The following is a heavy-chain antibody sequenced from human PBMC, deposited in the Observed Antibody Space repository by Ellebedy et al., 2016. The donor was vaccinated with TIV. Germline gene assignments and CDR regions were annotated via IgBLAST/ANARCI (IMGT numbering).Heavy chain of an antibody. J-gene: IGHJ5*02. Sequence: SVKVSXXASGGTFSSYAISWVRQAPGQGLEWMGGIIPIFGTANYVQKFQGRVTITADKSTSTAYMELSSLRSEDTAVYYCARGGGYYYGSGSYGWFDPWGQGTLVTVSS. D-gene: IGHD3-10*01. CDR2: IIPIFGTA. V-gene: IGHV1-69*06. CDR1: GGTFSSYA. CDR3: ARGGGYYYGSGSYGWFDP.